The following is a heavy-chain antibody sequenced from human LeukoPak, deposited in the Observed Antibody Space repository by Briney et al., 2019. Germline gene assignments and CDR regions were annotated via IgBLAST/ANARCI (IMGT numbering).Heavy chain of an antibody. D-gene: IGHD5-18*01. CDR2: IYHSGST. CDR1: GYSISSGYY. V-gene: IGHV4-38-2*02. Sequence: SETLSLTCTVSGYSISSGYYWGWIRQPPGKGLEWIGRIYHSGSTNYNPSLKSRVTISVDTSKNQFSLKLSSVTAADTAVYYCAGSAWIQLWSTLQYYFDYWGQGTLVTVSS. J-gene: IGHJ4*02. CDR3: AGSAWIQLWSTLQYYFDY.